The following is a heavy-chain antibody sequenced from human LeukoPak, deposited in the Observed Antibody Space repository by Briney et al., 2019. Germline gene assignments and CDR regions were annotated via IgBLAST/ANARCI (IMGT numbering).Heavy chain of an antibody. CDR1: GFTFSNYG. V-gene: IGHV3-33*01. D-gene: IGHD3-10*01. Sequence: PGRSLRLSCAASGFTFSNYGMHWVRQAPGKGLEWVAAMWYDESKEYSGDSVKGRFTISRDKSKNTLYLQMNSLRAEDTAVYYCARDPYYGSGKYYHGMDLWGQGTTVTVSS. J-gene: IGHJ6*02. CDR2: MWYDESKE. CDR3: ARDPYYGSGKYYHGMDL.